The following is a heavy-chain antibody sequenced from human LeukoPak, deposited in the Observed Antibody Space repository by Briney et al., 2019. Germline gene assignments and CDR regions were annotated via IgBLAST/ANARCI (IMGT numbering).Heavy chain of an antibody. Sequence: SETLSLTCTVSGGSISSYYWSWIRQPPGKGLEWIGYIYYSGSTNYNPSLKSRVTISVDTSKNRFSLKLSSVTAADTAVYYCARAPPQYYYDSSGYTSWGQGTLVTVSS. CDR3: ARAPPQYYYDSSGYTS. D-gene: IGHD3-22*01. CDR2: IYYSGST. CDR1: GGSISSYY. J-gene: IGHJ5*02. V-gene: IGHV4-59*01.